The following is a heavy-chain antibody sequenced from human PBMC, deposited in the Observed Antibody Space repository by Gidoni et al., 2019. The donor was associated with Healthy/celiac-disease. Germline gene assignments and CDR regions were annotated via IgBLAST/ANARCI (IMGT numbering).Heavy chain of an antibody. D-gene: IGHD6-6*01. J-gene: IGHJ6*02. Sequence: QVQLVQSGAEVKKPGASVKVSCTASGYTFTSYDINWLRQATGQGLEWMGWMKPNSGNTGYAQKFQGRVTMTRNTSISTAYMELSSLRSEDTAVYYCARHGSTYSSSSGRYYYYGMDVWGQGTTVTVSS. CDR1: GYTFTSYD. CDR2: MKPNSGNT. V-gene: IGHV1-8*01. CDR3: ARHGSTYSSSSGRYYYYGMDV.